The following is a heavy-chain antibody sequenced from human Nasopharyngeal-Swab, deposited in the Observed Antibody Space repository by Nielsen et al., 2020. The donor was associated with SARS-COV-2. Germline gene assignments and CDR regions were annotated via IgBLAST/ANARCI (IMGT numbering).Heavy chain of an antibody. D-gene: IGHD3-3*01. V-gene: IGHV3-7*05. CDR1: GFPFSNYY. Sequence: GESLKISCEGSGFPFSNYYMRWVRQAPGKGLECVANIEPDGSGKQYVDSVKGRFTISRDNSKNTLYLQMNSLRAEDTAVYYCAKDARYDFWSGYYFDYWGQGTLVTVSS. CDR2: IEPDGSGK. CDR3: AKDARYDFWSGYYFDY. J-gene: IGHJ4*02.